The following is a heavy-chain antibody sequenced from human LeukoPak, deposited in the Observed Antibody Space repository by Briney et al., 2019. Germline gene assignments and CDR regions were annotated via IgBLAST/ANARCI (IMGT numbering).Heavy chain of an antibody. Sequence: GGSLRLSCVASGFSLSTFAMSWVRQAPGKGLEWVSSISGSSSYIYYADSVRGRFTISRDNAKNSLYLQMNSLRAEDTAVYYCARTDSNIAARRIGFDSWGQGTLVTVSS. CDR2: ISGSSSYI. D-gene: IGHD6-6*01. J-gene: IGHJ4*02. V-gene: IGHV3-21*06. CDR1: GFSLSTFA. CDR3: ARTDSNIAARRIGFDS.